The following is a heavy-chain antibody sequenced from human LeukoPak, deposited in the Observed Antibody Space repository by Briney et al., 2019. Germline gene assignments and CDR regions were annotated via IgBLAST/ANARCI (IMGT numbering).Heavy chain of an antibody. D-gene: IGHD3-16*01. CDR1: GFTFSSYG. CDR3: GTEWGNSY. J-gene: IGHJ4*02. Sequence: GGSLRLSCAASGFTFSSYGMHRVRQAPGKGLEWVAVISYDGSNKYYADSVKGRFTISRDNSKNTLYLQMNSLRAEDTAVYYCGTEWGNSYWGQGTLVTVSS. V-gene: IGHV3-30*03. CDR2: ISYDGSNK.